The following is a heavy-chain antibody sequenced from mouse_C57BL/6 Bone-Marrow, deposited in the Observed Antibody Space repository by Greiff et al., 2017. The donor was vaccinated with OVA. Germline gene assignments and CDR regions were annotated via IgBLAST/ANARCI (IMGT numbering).Heavy chain of an antibody. Sequence: VQLQQSGAELVRPGASVKLSCKASGYTFTDYYINWVKQRPGQGLEWIARIYPGSGNTYYNEKFKGKATLTAEKSSSTAYMLLSSLTSDDSSVYFCASPAYYSNYYWGQGTSVTVSS. V-gene: IGHV1-76*01. CDR1: GYTFTDYY. CDR2: IYPGSGNT. D-gene: IGHD2-5*01. CDR3: ASPAYYSNYY. J-gene: IGHJ4*01.